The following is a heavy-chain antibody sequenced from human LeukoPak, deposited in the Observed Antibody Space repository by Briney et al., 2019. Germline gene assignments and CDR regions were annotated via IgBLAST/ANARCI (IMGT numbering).Heavy chain of an antibody. CDR2: IYYSGST. CDR3: ASARLGSGLEGAFDV. CDR1: GGSISSSSYY. V-gene: IGHV4-61*05. D-gene: IGHD6-25*01. Sequence: PSETLSLTCTVSGGSISSSSYYWGWIRQPPGKGLEWIGYIYYSGSTNYNPSLKSRVTISIDASKNQFSLWLSSVTAADTAVYHCASARLGSGLEGAFDVWGQGTMVTVSS. J-gene: IGHJ3*01.